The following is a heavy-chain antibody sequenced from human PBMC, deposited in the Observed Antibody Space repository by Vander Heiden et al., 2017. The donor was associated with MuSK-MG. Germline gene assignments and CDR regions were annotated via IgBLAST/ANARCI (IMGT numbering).Heavy chain of an antibody. CDR1: GGTFSSYA. D-gene: IGHD2-2*01. J-gene: IGHJ4*02. CDR2: IIPILGIA. V-gene: IGHV1-69*04. Sequence: QVQLVQSGAEVKKPGSSVKVSCKASGGTFSSYAISWVRLAPGQGLEWMGRIIPILGIANYAQKFQGRVTITADKSTSTAYMELSSLRSEDTAVYYCAVGYCSSTSCYATVFDYWGQGTLVTVSS. CDR3: AVGYCSSTSCYATVFDY.